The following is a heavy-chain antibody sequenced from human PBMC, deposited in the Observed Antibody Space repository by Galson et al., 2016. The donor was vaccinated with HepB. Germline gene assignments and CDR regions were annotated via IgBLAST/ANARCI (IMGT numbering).Heavy chain of an antibody. J-gene: IGHJ6*02. Sequence: SLRLSCAASGLTVSNHYMSWVRQAPGKGLEWVSIIYSAGTTYYTDSVKDRFTLSRDNFHNTLYLQMNSLRAEDTAVYYCARDTNYYDDSSGYYTYYGMDVWGLGTTVTVSS. D-gene: IGHD3-22*01. CDR3: ARDTNYYDDSSGYYTYYGMDV. CDR1: GLTVSNHY. CDR2: IYSAGTT. V-gene: IGHV3-53*01.